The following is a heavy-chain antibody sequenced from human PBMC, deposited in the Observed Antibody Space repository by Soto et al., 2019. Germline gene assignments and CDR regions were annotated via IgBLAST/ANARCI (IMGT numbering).Heavy chain of an antibody. D-gene: IGHD3-22*01. CDR1: GFTFSGYA. CDR3: ARDRVYYDSSGYYQDYGMDV. V-gene: IGHV3-23*01. CDR2: LSGSGGST. J-gene: IGHJ6*02. Sequence: EVQLLESGGGLVQPGGSLRLSCAASGFTFSGYAMNWVRQAPGKGLEWVSGLSGSGGSTYYADSVKGRFTISRDTSKSTLYLQMNSLRADDTAVYYCARDRVYYDSSGYYQDYGMDVWGQGTTVTVSS.